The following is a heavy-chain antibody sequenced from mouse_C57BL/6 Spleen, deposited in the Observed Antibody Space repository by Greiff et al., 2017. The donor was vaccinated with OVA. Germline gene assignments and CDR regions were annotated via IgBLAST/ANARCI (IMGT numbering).Heavy chain of an antibody. Sequence: EVKLVESGPELVKPGASVKISCKASGYSFTGYYMNWVKQSPEKSLEWIGEINPSTGGTTYNQKFKAKATLTVDKSSSTAYMQLKSLTSEDSAVYYCARERGNYLYYFDYWGQGTTLTVSS. CDR2: INPSTGGT. J-gene: IGHJ2*01. CDR1: GYSFTGYY. CDR3: ARERGNYLYYFDY. D-gene: IGHD2-1*01. V-gene: IGHV1-42*01.